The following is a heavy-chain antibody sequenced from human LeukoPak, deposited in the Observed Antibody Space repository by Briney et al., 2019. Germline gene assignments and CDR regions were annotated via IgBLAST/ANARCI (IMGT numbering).Heavy chain of an antibody. CDR1: GGSISTSYY. Sequence: SETLSLTCTVSGGSISTSYYWGWIRQPPGKGLEWIGSIYYSGTTYYNPSLKSRVTISVDTSKNHFSLELNSVTAADTAVYYCVRRTSVGDYWGQGTLVTVSS. V-gene: IGHV4-39*01. CDR2: IYYSGTT. D-gene: IGHD1-26*01. J-gene: IGHJ4*02. CDR3: VRRTSVGDY.